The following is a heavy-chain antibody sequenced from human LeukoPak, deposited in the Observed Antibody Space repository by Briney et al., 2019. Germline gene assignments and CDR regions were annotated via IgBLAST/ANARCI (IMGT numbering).Heavy chain of an antibody. CDR1: GYTFTSYD. D-gene: IGHD5-24*01. Sequence: ASVKVSCKASGYTFTSYDINWVRQATGQGLEWMGWMNPNSGGTNYAQKFQGRVTLTRDTSMSTVYMELSSLRSEDTAIYYCARIRDGYNDAYDLWGQGTVVTVPS. V-gene: IGHV1-8*01. CDR2: MNPNSGGT. J-gene: IGHJ3*01. CDR3: ARIRDGYNDAYDL.